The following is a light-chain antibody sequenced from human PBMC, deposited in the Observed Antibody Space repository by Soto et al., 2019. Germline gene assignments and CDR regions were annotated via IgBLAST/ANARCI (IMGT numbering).Light chain of an antibody. J-gene: IGKJ4*01. CDR2: DAS. V-gene: IGKV3-15*01. CDR1: QSVSSS. Sequence: EIVMTQSPATLSVSPGDRATLSCRASQSVSSSLAWYQQIPGQAPRLLIYDASTRATGIPARFGGSGSGTEVTLNISSLQSEDFAVYYCQQYNNWPPLTFGGGTKVELK. CDR3: QQYNNWPPLT.